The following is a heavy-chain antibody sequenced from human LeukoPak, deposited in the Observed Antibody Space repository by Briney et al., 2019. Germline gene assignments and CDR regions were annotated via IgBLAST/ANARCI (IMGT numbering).Heavy chain of an antibody. Sequence: GGSLRLSCAASGFTFSSYSMTWVRQAPGKGLEWVANIHQDGIEIYYVDSVRSRFTASRDNAKNSLNLLMNSLRAEDTAVYYCARASRYCISTSCNGFHFDQWGQGTLVTVSS. CDR2: IHQDGIEI. V-gene: IGHV3-7*01. D-gene: IGHD2-2*01. J-gene: IGHJ4*02. CDR3: ARASRYCISTSCNGFHFDQ. CDR1: GFTFSSYS.